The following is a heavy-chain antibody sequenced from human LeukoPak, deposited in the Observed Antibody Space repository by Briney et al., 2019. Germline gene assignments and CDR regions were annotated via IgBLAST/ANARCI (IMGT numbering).Heavy chain of an antibody. CDR3: AKGRTRSGYYYDSSGYHTSFAP. D-gene: IGHD3-22*01. CDR2: ISWNSGSI. Sequence: GGSLRLSCAASGFTFDDYAMHWVRQAPGKGLEWVSGISWNSGSIGYADSVKGRFTISRDNAKDSLYLQMNSLRAEDTALYYCAKGRTRSGYYYDSSGYHTSFAPWGQGTLVTVSS. J-gene: IGHJ5*02. CDR1: GFTFDDYA. V-gene: IGHV3-9*01.